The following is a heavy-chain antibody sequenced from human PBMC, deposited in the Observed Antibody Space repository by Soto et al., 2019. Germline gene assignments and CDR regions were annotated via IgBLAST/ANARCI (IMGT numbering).Heavy chain of an antibody. V-gene: IGHV3-30*18. CDR2: ISFDGGNQ. CDR1: GFDFNTYG. CDR3: AKDSSVTAAGSGGWFDP. D-gene: IGHD6-13*01. J-gene: IGHJ5*02. Sequence: QVQLVQSGGGVVQPGRSLRLSCAASGFDFNTYGLHWVRQAPGKGLEWVAGISFDGGNQYYADSVKGRFTISRVKSNNTLYLQMNGLGAEDTATYYCAKDSSVTAAGSGGWFDPWGQGTLVIVSS.